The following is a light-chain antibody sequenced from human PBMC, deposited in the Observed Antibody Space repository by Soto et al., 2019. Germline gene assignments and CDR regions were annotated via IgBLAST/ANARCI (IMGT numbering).Light chain of an antibody. Sequence: SYVLNQPPSVSVAPGQTATISCGGNNIGSKSVHWYQQEPGQAPVLVVYDDSDRPSGIPERFSGSNSGHTATLTISRVEAGDEADYYCQVWDNTNDVVFGGETKLTVL. CDR3: QVWDNTNDVV. V-gene: IGLV3-21*02. CDR1: NIGSKS. CDR2: DDS. J-gene: IGLJ2*01.